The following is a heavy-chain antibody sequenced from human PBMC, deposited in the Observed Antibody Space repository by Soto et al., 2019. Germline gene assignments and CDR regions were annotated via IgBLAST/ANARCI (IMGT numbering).Heavy chain of an antibody. CDR1: GFTFGNYW. J-gene: IGHJ3*02. Sequence: EVQLVESGGGLVQPGGSLRLSCAASGFTFGNYWMTWVRQAPGKGLEWVANIKGDGSAKSYLDSVRGQFTVSRDNAENSLFLQMNILRAEDTALYYCARDVSPRSSVYYLDAFDIWGQGTMVTVS. D-gene: IGHD3-22*01. V-gene: IGHV3-7*05. CDR3: ARDVSPRSSVYYLDAFDI. CDR2: IKGDGSAK.